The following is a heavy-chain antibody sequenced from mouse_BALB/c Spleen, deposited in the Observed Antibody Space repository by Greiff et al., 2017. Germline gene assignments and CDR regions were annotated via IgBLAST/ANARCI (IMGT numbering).Heavy chain of an antibody. CDR3: ARDDYLAY. CDR1: GYAFTNYL. J-gene: IGHJ3*01. Sequence: VKLQESGAELVRPGTSVKVSCKASGYAFTNYLIEWVKQRPGQGLEWIGVINPGSGGTNYNEKFKGKATLTADNSSSTAYMQLSSLTSDDSAVYFCARDDYLAYWGQGTLVTVSA. CDR2: INPGSGGT. D-gene: IGHD2-4*01. V-gene: IGHV1-54*03.